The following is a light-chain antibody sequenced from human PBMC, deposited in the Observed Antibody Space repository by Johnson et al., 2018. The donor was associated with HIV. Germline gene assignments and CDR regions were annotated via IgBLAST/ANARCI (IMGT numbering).Light chain of an antibody. CDR3: GTWDSSLSAGGYV. V-gene: IGLV1-51*02. Sequence: QSVLTQPPSVSAAPGQKVTISCSGSSSNIGNNYVSWYQLLPGTAPKLLIYKNDKRPSGIPDRLSGSKSATSATLGLTRLPTGDEADYYCGTWDSSLSAGGYVFGTGTKVTVL. CDR2: KND. CDR1: SSNIGNNY. J-gene: IGLJ1*01.